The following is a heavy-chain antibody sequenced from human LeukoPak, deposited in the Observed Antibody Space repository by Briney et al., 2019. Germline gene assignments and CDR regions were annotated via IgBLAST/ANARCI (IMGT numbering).Heavy chain of an antibody. Sequence: PGGSLRLSCAASGFTVSSNYMSWVRQAPGKGLEWVSVIYSGGSTYYADSVKGRFTISRDNSKNSLYLQMNSLRAEDTAVYYCAGGRGAAAGKFDYWGQGTLVTVSS. V-gene: IGHV3-53*01. CDR1: GFTVSSNY. CDR2: IYSGGST. D-gene: IGHD6-13*01. CDR3: AGGRGAAAGKFDY. J-gene: IGHJ4*02.